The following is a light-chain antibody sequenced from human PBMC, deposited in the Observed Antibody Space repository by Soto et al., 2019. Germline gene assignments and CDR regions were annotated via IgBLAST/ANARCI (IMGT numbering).Light chain of an antibody. CDR3: QQYGSSPST. CDR2: GAS. Sequence: EIVLTQSPGTLSLSPGERATLSCRASQSVSSTYLAWYQHKPGQAPRLLFYGASTRATGIPDRFSGSGSGTDFTLTISGLEPEDFAVYYCQQYGSSPSTFGQGTRLEIK. J-gene: IGKJ5*01. CDR1: QSVSSTY. V-gene: IGKV3-20*01.